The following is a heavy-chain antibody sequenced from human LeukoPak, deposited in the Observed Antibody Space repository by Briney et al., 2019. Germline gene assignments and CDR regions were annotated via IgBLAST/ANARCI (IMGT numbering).Heavy chain of an antibody. Sequence: ASVKVSCKASGYTFTSYDINWVRQATGQGLEWMGWMNPNSGNTGYAQKFQGRVTMTRNTSISTAYMELSSLRSEDTAVYYCVGLRRGIYLAYYFDYWGQGTLVTVSS. D-gene: IGHD3-16*01. CDR1: GYTFTSYD. CDR2: MNPNSGNT. CDR3: VGLRRGIYLAYYFDY. J-gene: IGHJ4*02. V-gene: IGHV1-8*01.